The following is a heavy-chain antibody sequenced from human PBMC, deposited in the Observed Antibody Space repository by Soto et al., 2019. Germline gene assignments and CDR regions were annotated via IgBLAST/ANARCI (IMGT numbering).Heavy chain of an antibody. V-gene: IGHV3-15*01. Sequence: GGSLRLSCAASGFTFSNAWMSWVRQAPGKGLEWVGRIKSKTDGGTTDYAAPVKGRFTISRDDSTNTLYLQMNSLKTEDTAVYYCTTLDPYRSSFDYWGQGTLVTVSS. CDR1: GFTFSNAW. CDR2: IKSKTDGGTT. D-gene: IGHD6-13*01. CDR3: TTLDPYRSSFDY. J-gene: IGHJ4*02.